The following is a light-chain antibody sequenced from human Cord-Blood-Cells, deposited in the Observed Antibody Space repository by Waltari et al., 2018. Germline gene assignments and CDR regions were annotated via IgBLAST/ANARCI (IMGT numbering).Light chain of an antibody. J-gene: IGKJ4*01. CDR1: QDISNY. Sequence: DIQMTQSPSSLSASLGARVPITCPASQDISNYLNWYQQKPGKAPKLLIDDASNLETGVPSRFSGSGSGTDFTFTISSLQPEDIATYYCQQYDNLPRLTFGGGTKVEIK. CDR3: QQYDNLPRLT. V-gene: IGKV1-33*01. CDR2: DAS.